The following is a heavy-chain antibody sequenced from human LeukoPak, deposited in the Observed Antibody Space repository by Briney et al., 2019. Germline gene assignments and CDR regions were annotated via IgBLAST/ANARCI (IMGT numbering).Heavy chain of an antibody. Sequence: GSLRLSCAASGFIFSDYYMDWVRQAPGKGLEWVGRTKTKADSYITEYAASVKGRFTISRDDSKNSLYLQMNSLKTEDTAVYYCAKDSSDWTFDYWGQGTLVIVSS. D-gene: IGHD6-25*01. CDR2: TKTKADSYIT. V-gene: IGHV3-72*01. J-gene: IGHJ4*02. CDR3: AKDSSDWTFDY. CDR1: GFIFSDYY.